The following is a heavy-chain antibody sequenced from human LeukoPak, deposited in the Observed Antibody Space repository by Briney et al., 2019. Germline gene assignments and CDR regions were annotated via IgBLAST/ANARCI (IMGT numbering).Heavy chain of an antibody. CDR2: INAGNGNT. CDR1: GYTFTSYA. D-gene: IGHD6-19*01. V-gene: IGHV1-3*01. J-gene: IGHJ4*02. CDR3: ARDPDSSGWYYLDY. Sequence: GASVKVSCKASGYTFTSYAMHWVRQAPGQRLEWMGWINAGNGNTKYSQKFQGRVTITRDTSASTAYMELSSLRSEDTAVYYCARDPDSSGWYYLDYWGQGTLVTVSS.